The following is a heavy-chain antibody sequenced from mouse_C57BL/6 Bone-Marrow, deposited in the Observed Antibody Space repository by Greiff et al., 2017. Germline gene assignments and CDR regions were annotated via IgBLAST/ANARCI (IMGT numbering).Heavy chain of an antibody. CDR1: GFNIKDYY. Sequence: VQLKESVAELVKPGASVKLSCTASGFNIKDYYMHWVKQRTEQGLEWIGRIDPEDGETKYAPKFQGEATITADTSSNTAYLQLSRLTSEDTAVYYCARDYGSSPWFAYWGQGTLVTVSA. CDR3: ARDYGSSPWFAY. D-gene: IGHD1-1*01. V-gene: IGHV14-2*01. J-gene: IGHJ3*01. CDR2: IDPEDGET.